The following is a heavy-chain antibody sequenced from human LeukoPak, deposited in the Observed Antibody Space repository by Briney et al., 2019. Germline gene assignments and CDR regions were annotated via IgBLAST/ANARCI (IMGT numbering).Heavy chain of an antibody. CDR2: IRYDGSNK. Sequence: GGSLRLSCAASGFTFSSYGMHWVRQAPGKGLEWVAFIRYDGSNKYYADSVKGRFTISRDNSKNTLYLQMNSLRAEDTAVYYCARGGRRISATSHYFDYWGQGTLVTVSS. D-gene: IGHD3-3*02. V-gene: IGHV3-30*02. J-gene: IGHJ4*02. CDR3: ARGGRRISATSHYFDY. CDR1: GFTFSSYG.